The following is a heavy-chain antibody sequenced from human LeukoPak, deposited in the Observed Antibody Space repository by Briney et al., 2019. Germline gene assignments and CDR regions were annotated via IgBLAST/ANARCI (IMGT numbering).Heavy chain of an antibody. V-gene: IGHV4-4*07. CDR1: GGSISSYY. CDR3: ARHFGDAYRRSFDF. J-gene: IGHJ4*02. CDR2: IFTSEIT. D-gene: IGHD5-24*01. Sequence: SETLSLTCTVSGGSISSYYWSWIRQPAGKGLEWIGRIFTSEITNYNTSLKSRVSMSLDTSENQFSLKLSSVTAADTAVYFCARHFGDAYRRSFDFWGQGTLVTVYS.